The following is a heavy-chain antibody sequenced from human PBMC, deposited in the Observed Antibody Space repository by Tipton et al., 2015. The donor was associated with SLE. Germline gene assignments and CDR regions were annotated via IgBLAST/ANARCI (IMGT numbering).Heavy chain of an antibody. V-gene: IGHV4-59*01. CDR2: VYENDFT. CDR1: GFTFTSYW. Sequence: LRLSCVVSGFTFTSYWMSWVRQAPGKGLEWIGYVYENDFTNYNPSLKSRVTISLDPSKSQFSLRLSSVTAADTAVYYCARYLDWKYTFIDFWGQGSLVTVSS. D-gene: IGHD3-9*01. J-gene: IGHJ4*02. CDR3: ARYLDWKYTFIDF.